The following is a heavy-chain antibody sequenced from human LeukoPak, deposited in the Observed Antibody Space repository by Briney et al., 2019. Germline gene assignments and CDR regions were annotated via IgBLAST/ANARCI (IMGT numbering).Heavy chain of an antibody. V-gene: IGHV5-51*01. CDR2: IYPGDFDT. D-gene: IGHD2-2*01. CDR3: ARRSYCSSTSCYSSYYYYYGMDV. J-gene: IGHJ6*04. Sequence: GESLKISCKGSGYSFTSYWIGWVRQMPGKGLEWMGIIYPGDFDTRYSPSFQGQVTISADKSISTAYLQWSSLKASDTAMYYCARRSYCSSTSCYSSYYYYYGMDVWGKGTTVTVS. CDR1: GYSFTSYW.